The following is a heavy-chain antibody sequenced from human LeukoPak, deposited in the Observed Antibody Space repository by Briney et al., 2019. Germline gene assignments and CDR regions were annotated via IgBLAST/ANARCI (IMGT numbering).Heavy chain of an antibody. CDR2: IIPIFGTA. CDR1: GGTFSSYA. Sequence: GTSVKVSCKASGGTFSSYAISWVGQAPGQGLEWMGRIIPIFGTANYAQKFQGRVTITTDESTSTAYMELSSLRSEDTAVYYCARDPYGDHTFDYWGQGTLVTVSS. D-gene: IGHD4-17*01. CDR3: ARDPYGDHTFDY. V-gene: IGHV1-69*05. J-gene: IGHJ4*02.